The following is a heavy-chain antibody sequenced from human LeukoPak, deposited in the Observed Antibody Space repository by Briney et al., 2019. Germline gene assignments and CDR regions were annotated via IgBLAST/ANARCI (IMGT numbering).Heavy chain of an antibody. V-gene: IGHV3-53*01. Sequence: GGSLRLSCAASGFTVSSNHMSWVRQAPGKGLEWVSVIYSGGSTYYADSVKGRFTISRDNSKNTLYLQMNSLRAEDTAVYYCARGPYYYDSSGYYKRIFGGPVGGGYFDYWGQGTLVTVSS. D-gene: IGHD3-22*01. CDR3: ARGPYYYDSSGYYKRIFGGPVGGGYFDY. CDR2: IYSGGST. CDR1: GFTVSSNH. J-gene: IGHJ4*02.